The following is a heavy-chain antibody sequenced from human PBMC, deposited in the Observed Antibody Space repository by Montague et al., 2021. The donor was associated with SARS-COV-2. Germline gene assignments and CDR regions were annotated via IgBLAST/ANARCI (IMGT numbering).Heavy chain of an antibody. D-gene: IGHD3-9*01. Sequence: PALVKPTQTLTLTCTFSGFSLSTSEVGVGWIRQPPGKAPEFLALXYGDDDNRYKPSLKSRLTITKVTSKNQVVLTMTNADPVDTATYYCAHFGILRYFDPWGQGTLVTVSS. CDR3: AHFGILRYFDP. V-gene: IGHV2-5*02. J-gene: IGHJ5*02. CDR1: GFSLSTSEVG. CDR2: XYGDDDN.